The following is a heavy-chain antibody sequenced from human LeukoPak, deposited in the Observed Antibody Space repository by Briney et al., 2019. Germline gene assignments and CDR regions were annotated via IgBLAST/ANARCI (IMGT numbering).Heavy chain of an antibody. V-gene: IGHV4-34*01. Sequence: PSETLSLTCAVYGGSFSGYYWSWIRQPPGKGLEWIGEINHSGSTNYNPSLKSRVTISVDTSKNQFSLKLSSVTAADTAVYYCARLRAKHYYDSSGYYYGGYYYYGMDVWGQGTTVTVSS. CDR2: INHSGST. CDR3: ARLRAKHYYDSSGYYYGGYYYYGMDV. D-gene: IGHD3-22*01. CDR1: GGSFSGYY. J-gene: IGHJ6*02.